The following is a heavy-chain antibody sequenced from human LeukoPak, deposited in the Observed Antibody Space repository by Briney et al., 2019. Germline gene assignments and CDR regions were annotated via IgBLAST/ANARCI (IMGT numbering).Heavy chain of an antibody. D-gene: IGHD5-18*01. CDR3: ARGGDIHLWINYYYYMDV. V-gene: IGHV1-46*01. Sequence: ASVKVSCKASGYTFTSYYMHWVRQAPGQGLEWMGIINPSGGSTSYAQKFQGRVTLTRDMSTSTVYMELSSLRSEDTAVYYCARGGDIHLWINYYYYMDVWGKGTTVTVSS. CDR2: INPSGGST. J-gene: IGHJ6*03. CDR1: GYTFTSYY.